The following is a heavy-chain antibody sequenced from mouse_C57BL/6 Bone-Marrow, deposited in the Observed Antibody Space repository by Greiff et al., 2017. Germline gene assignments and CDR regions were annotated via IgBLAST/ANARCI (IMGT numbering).Heavy chain of an antibody. D-gene: IGHD2-5*01. CDR3: ARAYYSNYFFDY. V-gene: IGHV3-6*01. J-gene: IGHJ2*01. CDR1: GYSITSGYY. Sequence: EVQLVESGPGLVKPSQSLSLTCSVTGYSITSGYYWNWIRQFPGNKLEWMGYISYDGSNNYNPSLKNRISITRDTSKNQFFLKLNSVTTEDTATYYCARAYYSNYFFDYWGQGTTLTVSS. CDR2: ISYDGSN.